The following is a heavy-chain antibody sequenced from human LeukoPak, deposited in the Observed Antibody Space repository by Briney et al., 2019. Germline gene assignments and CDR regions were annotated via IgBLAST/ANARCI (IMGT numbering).Heavy chain of an antibody. CDR2: ISGSGGST. CDR3: AKDPGYSSSWYNWFDP. V-gene: IGHV3-23*01. CDR1: GFTFSSYA. J-gene: IGHJ5*02. Sequence: GGSLRLSCAASGFTFSSYAMSWVRQAPGKGLEWVSAISGSGGSTYYADSVKGRFTISRDNSKNTLYLQMNGLRAEDTAVYYCAKDPGYSSSWYNWFDPWGQGTLVTVSS. D-gene: IGHD6-13*01.